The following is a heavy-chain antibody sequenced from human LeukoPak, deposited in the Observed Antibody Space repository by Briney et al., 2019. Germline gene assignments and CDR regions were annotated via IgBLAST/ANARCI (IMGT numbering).Heavy chain of an antibody. D-gene: IGHD3-10*01. J-gene: IGHJ4*02. CDR2: IYSGGST. Sequence: GGSLRLSCAASGFTFSSYGMHWVRQAPGKGLEWVSFIYSGGSTYYADSVKGRFTISRDNPKNTLYLQMNSLRAEDTAVYYCARGGSGTVRGVITHFDYWGQGTLVTVSS. CDR1: GFTFSSYG. CDR3: ARGGSGTVRGVITHFDY. V-gene: IGHV3-53*01.